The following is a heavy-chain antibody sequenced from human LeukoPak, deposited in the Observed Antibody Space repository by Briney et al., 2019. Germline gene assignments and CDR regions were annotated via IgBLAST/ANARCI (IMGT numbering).Heavy chain of an antibody. D-gene: IGHD4-17*01. V-gene: IGHV4-38-2*02. CDR1: GYSISSGYY. J-gene: IGHJ4*02. CDR3: ARPYGDYLYYFDY. CDR2: MYHSGTT. Sequence: SETLSLTCTVSGYSISSGYYWGWIRQPPGKGLEWIGSMYHSGTTSYNPSLKSRVTMSADMSKNQFSLELRSVTVADTAVYYCARPYGDYLYYFDYWGQGTLVTVSS.